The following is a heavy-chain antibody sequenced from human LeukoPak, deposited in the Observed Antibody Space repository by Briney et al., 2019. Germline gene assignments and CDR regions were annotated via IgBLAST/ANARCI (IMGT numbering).Heavy chain of an antibody. D-gene: IGHD3-3*01. CDR1: GYSFSDYW. J-gene: IGHJ4*02. V-gene: IGHV5-51*01. Sequence: GESLKISCKASGYSFSDYWIAWVRQMPGKGLEWMGIVWPNDSDTRYSSSFQGQVTISADKSTNTAYVQWGSLKASDTAMYYCARQVGTILRVTPRYFDYWGQGTLVTVSS. CDR2: VWPNDSDT. CDR3: ARQVGTILRVTPRYFDY.